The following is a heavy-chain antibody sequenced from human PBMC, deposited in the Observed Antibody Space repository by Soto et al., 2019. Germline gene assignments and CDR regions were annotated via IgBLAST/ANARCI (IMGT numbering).Heavy chain of an antibody. D-gene: IGHD6-13*01. CDR2: ISNDGSHK. J-gene: IGHJ3*01. V-gene: IGHV3-30*03. CDR1: GLTFSNYA. CDR3: ARDTAASTETAFDV. Sequence: GGSTRLSCAACGLTFSNYAMSWVRQAPGKGLEWVAIISNDGSHKYNADSVKGRFTISRDNYRNTLYLQMNSLRAEDTAVYYCARDTAASTETAFDVWGQGTMVSVSS.